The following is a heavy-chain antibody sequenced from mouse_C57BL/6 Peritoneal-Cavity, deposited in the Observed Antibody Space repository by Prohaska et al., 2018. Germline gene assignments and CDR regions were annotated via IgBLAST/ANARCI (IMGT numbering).Heavy chain of an antibody. J-gene: IGHJ2*01. CDR1: GYTFTSYW. CDR3: ASTRNYDPFDY. D-gene: IGHD2-4*01. V-gene: IGHV1-59*01. Sequence: QVQLQQPGAELVRPGTSVKLSCKASGYTFTSYWMHWVKQRPGQGLEWIGVIDPSDSYTNYNQKFKVKATLTVDTSSSTAYMQLSSLTSEDSAVYYCASTRNYDPFDYWGQGTTLTVSS. CDR2: IDPSDSYT.